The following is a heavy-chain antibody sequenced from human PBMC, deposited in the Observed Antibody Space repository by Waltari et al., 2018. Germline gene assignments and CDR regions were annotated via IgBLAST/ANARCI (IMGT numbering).Heavy chain of an antibody. Sequence: QVQLQESGPGLVKPSETLSLTCTVSGGSISSSYWSWIRQPPGKGLEWIGYIYSSGSPNYNPSLKSRVTISVDTSKNQFSLKLNSVTAADTAVYYCARVLRSAWGVWFDPWGPGTLVIVSS. CDR3: ARVLRSAWGVWFDP. CDR1: GGSISSSY. V-gene: IGHV4-59*01. CDR2: IYSSGSP. J-gene: IGHJ5*02. D-gene: IGHD3-16*01.